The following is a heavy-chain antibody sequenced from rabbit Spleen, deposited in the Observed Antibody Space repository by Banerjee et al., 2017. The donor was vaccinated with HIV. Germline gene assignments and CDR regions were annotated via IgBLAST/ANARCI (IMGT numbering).Heavy chain of an antibody. Sequence: QLTETGGGLVQPGGSLTLSCKASGFDFTNYYISWVRQAPGKGLEWIGIIYSAKGSTDYASWVNGRFTISSDNAQSTVDLKMTSLTAADTATYFCARNYVNVFDPWGPGTLVTVS. CDR3: ARNYVNVFDP. CDR1: GFDFTNYY. D-gene: IGHD1-1*01. V-gene: IGHV1S7*01. J-gene: IGHJ2*01. CDR2: IYSAKGST.